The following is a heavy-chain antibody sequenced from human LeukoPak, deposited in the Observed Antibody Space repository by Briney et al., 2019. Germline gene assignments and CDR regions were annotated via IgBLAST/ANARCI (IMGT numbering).Heavy chain of an antibody. V-gene: IGHV3-30*18. CDR3: AKCRGIAAAHWYGMDV. J-gene: IGHJ6*02. D-gene: IGHD6-13*01. CDR2: ISYDGSKK. Sequence: GGSLRLSCAASGFTFSSYSMNWVRQAPGKGLEWVAVISYDGSKKYYADSVKGRFTISRDNSKNMLYLQMNSLRAEDTAVYYCAKCRGIAAAHWYGMDVWGQGTTVTVSS. CDR1: GFTFSSYS.